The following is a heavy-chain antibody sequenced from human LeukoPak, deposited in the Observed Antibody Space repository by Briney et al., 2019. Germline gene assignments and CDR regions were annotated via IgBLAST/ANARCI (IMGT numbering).Heavy chain of an antibody. J-gene: IGHJ4*02. CDR2: IYYSGST. V-gene: IGHV4-59*12. Sequence: PSETLSLTCTVSGGSISSYYWSWIRQPPGKGLEWIGYIYYSGSTNYNPSLKSRVTISVDTSKNQFSLKLSSLTAADTAVYYCARDVAYSGSSFDYWGQGTLVTVSS. CDR3: ARDVAYSGSSFDY. D-gene: IGHD5-12*01. CDR1: GGSISSYY.